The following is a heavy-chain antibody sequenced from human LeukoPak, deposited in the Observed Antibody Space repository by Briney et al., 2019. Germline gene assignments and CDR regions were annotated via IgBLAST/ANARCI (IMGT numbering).Heavy chain of an antibody. D-gene: IGHD1-7*01. CDR2: IYHSGST. V-gene: IGHV4-30-2*01. CDR1: GGSISSGGYS. CDR3: ARGLPRGRVGSGITGTSLTSHYQKPNWFDP. Sequence: SQTLSLTCAVSGGSISSGGYSWSWIRQPPGKGLEWIGYIYHSGSTNYNPSLKSRVTISVDTSKNQFSLKLSSVTAADTAVYYCARGLPRGRVGSGITGTSLTSHYQKPNWFDPWGQGTLVTASS. J-gene: IGHJ5*02.